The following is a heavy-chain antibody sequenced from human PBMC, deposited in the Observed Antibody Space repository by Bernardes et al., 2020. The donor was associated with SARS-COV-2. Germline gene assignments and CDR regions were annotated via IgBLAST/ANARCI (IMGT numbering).Heavy chain of an antibody. CDR2: IYDSGTV. J-gene: IGHJ4*02. CDR1: GGFITYNNYY. CDR3: VGGVEPSLRSFHF. Sequence: SETLSLTCTVSGGFITYNNYYWGWVRQPPGKGLEWIATIYDSGTVYSNPSLKSRVTISSDTSKNQFSLKLTSVTAADTADYYCVGGVEPSLRSFHFWGQGTLVTVSS. V-gene: IGHV4-39*07. D-gene: IGHD6-6*01.